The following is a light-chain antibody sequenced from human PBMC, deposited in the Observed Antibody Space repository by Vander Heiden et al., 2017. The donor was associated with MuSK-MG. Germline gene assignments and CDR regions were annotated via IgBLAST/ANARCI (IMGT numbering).Light chain of an antibody. CDR1: QSVSSSY. CDR2: GAS. Sequence: EIVLTQSPGTLSLSPGERATLSCRASQSVSSSYLAWYQQKPVQAPRLLIYGASSTATGIPDRFSGSASGSDFTLTMSSLEPEDFAVYYCLQDCTSGGTFGQGTKVEIK. J-gene: IGKJ1*01. V-gene: IGKV3-20*01. CDR3: LQDCTSGGT.